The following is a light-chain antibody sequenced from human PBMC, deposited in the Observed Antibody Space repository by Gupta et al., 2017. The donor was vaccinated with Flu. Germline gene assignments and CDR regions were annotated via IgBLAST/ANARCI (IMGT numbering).Light chain of an antibody. V-gene: IGLV1-44*01. J-gene: IGLJ3*02. Sequence: QSVLTQPSSASGTPGQRVSIPCSGSSSNIGATTVNWYQLLPGKAPKLLIYDNNQRPSGVPDRFSGSKSGTSASLAISGLQSEDEADYHCAEWDHSLNAWVFGGGSKLTVL. CDR3: AEWDHSLNAWV. CDR1: SSNIGATT. CDR2: DNN.